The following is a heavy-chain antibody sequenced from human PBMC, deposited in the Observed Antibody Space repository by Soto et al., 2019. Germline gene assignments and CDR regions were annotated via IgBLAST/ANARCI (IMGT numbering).Heavy chain of an antibody. J-gene: IGHJ4*02. CDR3: AKLSNWNSINLDFDY. CDR1: GFTFSSYG. V-gene: IGHV3-30*18. D-gene: IGHD1-1*01. Sequence: PGGSLRLSCAASGFTFSSYGMHWVRQAPGKGLEWVAVISYDGSNKYYADSVKGRFTISRDNSKNTLYLQMNSLRAEDTAVYYCAKLSNWNSINLDFDYWGQGTLVTVSS. CDR2: ISYDGSNK.